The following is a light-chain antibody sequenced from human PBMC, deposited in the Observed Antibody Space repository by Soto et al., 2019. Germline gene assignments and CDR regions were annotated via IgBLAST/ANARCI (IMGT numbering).Light chain of an antibody. CDR3: SSYTSSSTL. Sequence: QSALTQPASVSGSPGQSITISCTGTSSDVGGYNYVSWYQQHPGKAPKLMIYDVSNRPSGGSNLFAGSKSGNTASLTISVLQAEDEADYYCSSYTSSSTLFGTGTKLTVL. V-gene: IGLV2-14*01. CDR1: SSDVGGYNY. J-gene: IGLJ1*01. CDR2: DVS.